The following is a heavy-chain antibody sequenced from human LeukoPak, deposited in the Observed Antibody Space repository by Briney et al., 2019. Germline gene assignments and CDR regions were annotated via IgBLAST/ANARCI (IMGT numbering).Heavy chain of an antibody. J-gene: IGHJ6*03. Sequence: PSETLSLTCTVSGGSISSGSHYCGWIRQPAGKGLEWIGRIYTSGSTNYNPSLKSRVTISVDTSKNQFSLKLSSVTAADTAVYYCSRAPENYYMDVWGKGTTVTVSS. CDR3: SRAPENYYMDV. V-gene: IGHV4-61*02. CDR1: GGSISSGSHY. CDR2: IYTSGST.